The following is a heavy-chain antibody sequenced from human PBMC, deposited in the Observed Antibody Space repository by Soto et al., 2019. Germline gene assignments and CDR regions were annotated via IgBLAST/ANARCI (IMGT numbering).Heavy chain of an antibody. V-gene: IGHV3-30*18. CDR1: GFTLTTYG. J-gene: IGHJ4*02. Sequence: AGGSLRLSCAASGFTLTTYGMHWVRQAPGKGLEWVAAMSYDGTKEYYADSVKGRFTISRDSSRNTLFLQLNSLRAEDTAVYYCAKEFGSTWIDHWGEGTLVTVYS. CDR2: MSYDGTKE. D-gene: IGHD6-13*01. CDR3: AKEFGSTWIDH.